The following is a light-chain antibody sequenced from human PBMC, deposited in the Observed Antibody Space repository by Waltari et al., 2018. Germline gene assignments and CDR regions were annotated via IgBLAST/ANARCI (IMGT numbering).Light chain of an antibody. CDR1: NIGSKS. V-gene: IGLV3-21*02. CDR2: DDS. CDR3: QVCDNSGDRVV. J-gene: IGLJ2*01. Sequence: SYVLTHPPSVSVAPGQTARITCAGNNIGSKSAPWYQQKPGQAPVLAVYDDSGRPSGIPERFSGSNSGNTATLSISRVDAGDEADYYCQVCDNSGDRVVFGGGTKLTVL.